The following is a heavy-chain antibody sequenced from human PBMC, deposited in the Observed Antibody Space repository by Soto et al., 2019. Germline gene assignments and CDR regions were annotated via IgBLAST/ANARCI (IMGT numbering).Heavy chain of an antibody. D-gene: IGHD2-21*01. CDR3: ALIPLPQEYYFDY. V-gene: IGHV3-23*01. CDR1: GFTFSSYA. Sequence: GGSLRLSCAASGFTFSSYAMSWVRQAPGKGLEWVSAISGSGGSTYYADSVKGRFTISRDNSKNTLYLQMNSLRAEDTAVYYCALIPLPQEYYFDYWGQGTLVTVSS. CDR2: ISGSGGST. J-gene: IGHJ4*02.